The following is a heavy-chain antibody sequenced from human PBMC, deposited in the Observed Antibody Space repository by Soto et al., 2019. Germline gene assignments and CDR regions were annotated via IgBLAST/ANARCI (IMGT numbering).Heavy chain of an antibody. CDR1: GYTFTSYG. CDR3: AGHGGDSGSY. J-gene: IGHJ4*02. V-gene: IGHV1-18*01. D-gene: IGHD1-26*01. CDR2: ISAYNGNT. Sequence: QVQLVQSGAEVKKPGASVKVSCKASGYTFTSYGISWVRQAPGQGLEWMGWISAYNGNTNYAQKLQGRVTMTTDTSRSADNMVRRSIGSDATVVYFCAGHGGDSGSYWGQGTLVTVSS.